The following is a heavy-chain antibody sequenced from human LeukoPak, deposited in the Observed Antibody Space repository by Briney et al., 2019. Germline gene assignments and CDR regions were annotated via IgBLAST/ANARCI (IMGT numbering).Heavy chain of an antibody. CDR2: ISSSSSYI. V-gene: IGHV3-21*01. Sequence: GGSLRLSCAASGFTFSSYSMNWVRQAPGKGLEWVSSISSSSSYIYYADSVKGRFTIFRDNAKNTLYLQMNSLRAEDTAVYYCARDNSYGAFDDWGQGTLVTVSS. D-gene: IGHD4/OR15-4a*01. CDR1: GFTFSSYS. CDR3: ARDNSYGAFDD. J-gene: IGHJ4*02.